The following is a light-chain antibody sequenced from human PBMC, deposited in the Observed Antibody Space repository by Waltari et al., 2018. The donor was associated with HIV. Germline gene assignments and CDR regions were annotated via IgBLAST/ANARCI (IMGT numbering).Light chain of an antibody. Sequence: SYELTQPSSVSVSPGQTARITCSGDALAKKYARWVQQKPGQAPILVIYNDTERSSGIPGRISGASSGTTVTLTSSGAQVEEEADYFCYSAADKNVRFGGGTKLTVL. V-gene: IGLV3-27*01. CDR2: NDT. CDR3: YSAADKNVR. CDR1: ALAKKY. J-gene: IGLJ2*01.